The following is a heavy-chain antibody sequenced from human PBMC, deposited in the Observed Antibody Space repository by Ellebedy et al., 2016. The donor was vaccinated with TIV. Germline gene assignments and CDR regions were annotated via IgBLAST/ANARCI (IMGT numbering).Heavy chain of an antibody. CDR2: IDPSDSYS. CDR3: ARTIAAAGTGWFDP. D-gene: IGHD6-13*01. Sequence: GESLKISCQGSGYRFTSYWIIWVRQMPGNGLEWMGRIDPSDSYSHYSPSFQGHVTISVDKTISTAYLQWSSLKASDTAMYYCARTIAAAGTGWFDPWGQGTLVTVSS. V-gene: IGHV5-10-1*01. J-gene: IGHJ5*02. CDR1: GYRFTSYW.